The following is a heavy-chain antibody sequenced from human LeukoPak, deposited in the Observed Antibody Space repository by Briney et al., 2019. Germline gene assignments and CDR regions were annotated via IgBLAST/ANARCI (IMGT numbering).Heavy chain of an antibody. V-gene: IGHV4-59*01. J-gene: IGHJ6*03. Sequence: KTSETLSLTCTVSGGSISSYYWSWIRQPPGKGLEWIGYIYYSGSTNYNPSLKSRVTISVDTSKNQFSLKLSSVTAADTAVYYCARAYSSLDYYYYMGVWGKGTTVTVSS. CDR2: IYYSGST. D-gene: IGHD5-18*01. CDR1: GGSISSYY. CDR3: ARAYSSLDYYYYMGV.